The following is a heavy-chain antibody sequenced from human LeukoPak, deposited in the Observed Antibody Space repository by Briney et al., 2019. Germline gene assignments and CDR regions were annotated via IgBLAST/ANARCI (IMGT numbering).Heavy chain of an antibody. CDR3: ATSYGSGKFDY. Sequence: GRSLRLSCAASGFTFSSYATHWVRQAPGKGLEWVAVISYDGSNKYYADSVKGRFTISRDNSKNTLSLQMNSLRAEDTALYYCATSYGSGKFDYWGQGTLVTVSS. V-gene: IGHV3-30*04. CDR2: ISYDGSNK. D-gene: IGHD3-10*01. CDR1: GFTFSSYA. J-gene: IGHJ4*02.